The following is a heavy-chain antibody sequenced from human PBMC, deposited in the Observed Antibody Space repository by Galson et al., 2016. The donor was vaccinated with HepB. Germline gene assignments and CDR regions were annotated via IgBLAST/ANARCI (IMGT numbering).Heavy chain of an antibody. Sequence: SLRLSCAASGFIFGNYAMTWVRQAPGEGLEWVSVISGSGDSTYYADSVKGRFTISRDNFKSTLSLQMNSLRAEDTAVYYCVETQGYSTGWYGMDVWGQGTTVTVSS. D-gene: IGHD6-19*01. CDR3: VETQGYSTGWYGMDV. V-gene: IGHV3-23*01. CDR2: ISGSGDST. J-gene: IGHJ6*02. CDR1: GFIFGNYA.